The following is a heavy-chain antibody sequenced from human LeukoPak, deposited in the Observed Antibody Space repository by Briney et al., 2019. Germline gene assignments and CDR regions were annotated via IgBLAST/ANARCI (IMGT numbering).Heavy chain of an antibody. D-gene: IGHD6-6*01. J-gene: IGHJ4*02. CDR3: AKHHPSSSRIPVY. CDR2: INPNSGDT. V-gene: IGHV1-2*06. CDR1: GYTFTGYY. Sequence: ASVKVSCKASGYTFTGYYIHWVRQAPGQGLEWMGRINPNSGDTNYAQKFQGRVTMTRDTSISTAYMELSRLRSDDTAVFYCAKHHPSSSRIPVYWGQGTLITVSS.